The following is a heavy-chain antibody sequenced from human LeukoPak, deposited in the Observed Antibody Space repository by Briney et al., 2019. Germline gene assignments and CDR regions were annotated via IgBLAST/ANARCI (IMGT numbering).Heavy chain of an antibody. J-gene: IGHJ4*02. Sequence: SETLSLTCTVAGGSISSTNYHWGWIRQPPGKGLEWIGSIYYTGTTYYNPSLKSRLTISVDTSRNQFSLTLNSVTAADTAVYYCAAEYSSSPGYWGQGALVTVSS. V-gene: IGHV4-39*01. CDR1: GGSISSTNYH. CDR2: IYYTGTT. D-gene: IGHD6-6*01. CDR3: AAEYSSSPGY.